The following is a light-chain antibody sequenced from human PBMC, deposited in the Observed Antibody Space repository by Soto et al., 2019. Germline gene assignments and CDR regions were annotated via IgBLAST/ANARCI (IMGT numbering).Light chain of an antibody. V-gene: IGKV1-5*03. CDR1: QSISSW. J-gene: IGKJ1*01. CDR3: QHYTSYSEA. CDR2: KAS. Sequence: DIQMTQSPSTLSASVGDRVTITCRASQSISSWLAWYQQKPGKAPKLLIYKASTLKSGVPSRFSGSGSGTEFTLTISSLQADDFATYCSQHYTSYSEAFGQGTKVDI.